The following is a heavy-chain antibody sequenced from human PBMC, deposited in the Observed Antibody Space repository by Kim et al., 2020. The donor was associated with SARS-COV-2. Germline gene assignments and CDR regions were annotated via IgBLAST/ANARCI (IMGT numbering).Heavy chain of an antibody. V-gene: IGHV2-5*01. CDR3: AHIRDGYNSLPFDY. Sequence: SPSLKSRLTITKDTSKNQVVLTMTNMDPVDTATYYCAHIRDGYNSLPFDYWGQGTLVTVSS. J-gene: IGHJ4*02. D-gene: IGHD5-12*01.